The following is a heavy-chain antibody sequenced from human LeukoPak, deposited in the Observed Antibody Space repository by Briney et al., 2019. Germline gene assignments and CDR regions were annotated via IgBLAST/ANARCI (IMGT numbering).Heavy chain of an antibody. J-gene: IGHJ4*02. Sequence: GGSLRLSCAASGFTFSDYYMSWIRQAPGKGREWVSYICSSGSTIYYADYVKGRFTISRDNAKNSLYLQMNSLRAEDTAVYYCARGYGGIPPYYFDYWGQGALVTVSS. CDR3: ARGYGGIPPYYFDY. V-gene: IGHV3-11*01. CDR2: ICSSGSTI. D-gene: IGHD4-23*01. CDR1: GFTFSDYY.